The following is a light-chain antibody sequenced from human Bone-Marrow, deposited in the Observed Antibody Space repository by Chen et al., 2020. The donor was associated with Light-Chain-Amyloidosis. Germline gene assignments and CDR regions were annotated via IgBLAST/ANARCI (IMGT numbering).Light chain of an antibody. CDR3: QQSYSTPPT. CDR1: QSISSY. Sequence: DIQMTQSPSSLSASVGDRVTITCRASQSISSYLNWYQQKPGKAPKLLIYAASSLQSGVPSRFSGSGSGTDFTLTISSLQPEDVATYYCQQSYSTPPTFRQGTKVEIK. CDR2: AAS. V-gene: IGKV1-39*01. J-gene: IGKJ1*01.